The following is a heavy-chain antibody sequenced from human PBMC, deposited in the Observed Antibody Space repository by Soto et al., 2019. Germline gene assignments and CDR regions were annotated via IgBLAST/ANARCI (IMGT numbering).Heavy chain of an antibody. D-gene: IGHD3-22*01. J-gene: IGHJ4*02. CDR1: GGSFSGYY. Sequence: TSETLSLTCAVYGGSFSGYYWSWIRQPPGKGLEWIGEINHSGSTNYNPSLKSRVTISVDTSKNQFSLKLSSVTAADTAVYYCARGGYYDSSGYPHDYWGQGTLVTVSS. V-gene: IGHV4-34*01. CDR2: INHSGST. CDR3: ARGGYYDSSGYPHDY.